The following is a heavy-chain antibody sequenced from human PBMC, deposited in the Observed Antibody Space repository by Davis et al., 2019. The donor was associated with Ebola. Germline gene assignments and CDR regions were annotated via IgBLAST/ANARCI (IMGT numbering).Heavy chain of an antibody. CDR3: VRGGGTYYSYHYMDV. Sequence: PSETLSLTCTVSGDSMSHHYWTWIRQPAGKGLEWIGRMYPTGSTSYNPSFRARLTMSLDMSKNQFSLNLTSVTAADTALYFCVRGGGTYYSYHYMDVWGNGTTVIVSS. CDR2: MYPTGST. J-gene: IGHJ6*03. V-gene: IGHV4-4*07. CDR1: GDSMSHHY.